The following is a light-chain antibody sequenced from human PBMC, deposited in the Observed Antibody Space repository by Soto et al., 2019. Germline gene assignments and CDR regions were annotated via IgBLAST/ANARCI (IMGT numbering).Light chain of an antibody. Sequence: QSVLTQPASVSGSPGQPITISCTGTSSDVGGYNYVSWYQQHPGKAPKLIIYDVRNRPSGVSNRFSGSKSGNTASLTISGLQTEDEADYYCSSYTSINTRVFGTGTKVTV. J-gene: IGLJ1*01. CDR3: SSYTSINTRV. CDR2: DVR. V-gene: IGLV2-14*01. CDR1: SSDVGGYNY.